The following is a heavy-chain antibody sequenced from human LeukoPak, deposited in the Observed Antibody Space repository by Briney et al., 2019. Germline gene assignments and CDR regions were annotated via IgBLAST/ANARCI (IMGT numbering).Heavy chain of an antibody. V-gene: IGHV4-34*01. CDR2: INHSGST. J-gene: IGHJ5*02. CDR3: ARGLPRNDFWSGFATYWFDP. CDR1: GGSFSGYY. Sequence: SETLSLTCAVYGGSFSGYYWSWIRQPPGKGLEWIGAINHSGSTKYYPALRSRVTISLDRPHKQFSLKLSSVNVADTAVYYCARGLPRNDFWSGFATYWFDPWGRGTLVSVSS. D-gene: IGHD3-3*01.